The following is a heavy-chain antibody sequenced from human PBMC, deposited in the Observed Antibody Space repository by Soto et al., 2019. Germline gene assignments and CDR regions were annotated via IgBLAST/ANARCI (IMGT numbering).Heavy chain of an antibody. V-gene: IGHV2-5*02. J-gene: IGHJ4*01. CDR2: IYWDDDK. CDR1: GFSLSTSGVG. D-gene: IGHD3-16*01. Sequence: QITLKESGPPLVKPTQTLTLTCTFSGFSLSTSGVGVGWIRQPPGKALEWLALIYWDDDKRYSPSLKSRLTTXKXSXXDLVVLTTSNMYTVDTATYYCAQKAEVTLVVGFGYWSHGTIVTVSS. CDR3: AQKAEVTLVVGFGY.